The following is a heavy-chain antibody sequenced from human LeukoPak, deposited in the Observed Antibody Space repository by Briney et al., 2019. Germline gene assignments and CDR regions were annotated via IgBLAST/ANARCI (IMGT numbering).Heavy chain of an antibody. CDR2: IHYSGRI. J-gene: IGHJ4*02. D-gene: IGHD2-15*01. Sequence: SETLSLTCTVSGGSISGGDYFWSWIRQHQGQGLEWFGYIHYSGRIPYNPSLKSRVTISVDTSQNQCSHKLISVTAADTAMHYCARAYCSGGSCYYFDHWGQGTLVTVSS. CDR1: GGSISGGDYF. V-gene: IGHV4-31*03. CDR3: ARAYCSGGSCYYFDH.